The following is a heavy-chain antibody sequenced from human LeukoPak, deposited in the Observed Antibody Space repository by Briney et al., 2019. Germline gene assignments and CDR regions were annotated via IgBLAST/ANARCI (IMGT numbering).Heavy chain of an antibody. V-gene: IGHV1-2*02. J-gene: IGHJ4*02. Sequence: ASVKVSCKASGFTFTAYHMHWVRQAPGQGLEWMGWINPNSGGTNYAQKFQGRVTMTRDTSISTAYMELSSLRSEDTAVYYCATGGSSSWYLFDYWGQGTLVTVSS. CDR2: INPNSGGT. D-gene: IGHD6-13*01. CDR1: GFTFTAYH. CDR3: ATGGSSSWYLFDY.